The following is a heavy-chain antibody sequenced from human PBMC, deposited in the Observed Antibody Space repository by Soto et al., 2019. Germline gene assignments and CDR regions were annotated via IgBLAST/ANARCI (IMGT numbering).Heavy chain of an antibody. Sequence: SETLSLTCTVSGGSISSYYWSWIRQPPGKGLEWIGYIYYSGSTNYNPSLKSRVTISVDTSKNQFSLKLSSVTAADTAVYYCARIPYGSGHTADMVRGGWFDPWGQGTLVTVSS. D-gene: IGHD3-10*01. CDR1: GGSISSYY. CDR3: ARIPYGSGHTADMVRGGWFDP. V-gene: IGHV4-59*08. J-gene: IGHJ5*02. CDR2: IYYSGST.